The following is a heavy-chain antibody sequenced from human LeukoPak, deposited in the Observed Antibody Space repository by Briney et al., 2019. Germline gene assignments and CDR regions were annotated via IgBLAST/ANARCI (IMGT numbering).Heavy chain of an antibody. CDR1: GFTFSRYS. D-gene: IGHD3-10*01. V-gene: IGHV3-21*01. Sequence: GGSLRLTCAASGFTFSRYSMNWVRQAPGKGLEWVSSISSTSDYIFYADSVKGRFTISRDNADDSLYLQMNSPRAEDTAVYYCARDLSYYGSGSYYYFDYWGQGTLVTVSS. CDR3: ARDLSYYGSGSYYYFDY. CDR2: ISSTSDYI. J-gene: IGHJ4*02.